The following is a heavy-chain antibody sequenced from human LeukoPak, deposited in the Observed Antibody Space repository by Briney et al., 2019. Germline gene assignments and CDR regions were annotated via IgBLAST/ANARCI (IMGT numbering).Heavy chain of an antibody. D-gene: IGHD7-27*01. CDR3: ARPHWGLYYFDY. Sequence: GGSLRLSCAASGFTFSSYWMHWVRQAPGKGLVRVSRINSDGSSTSYADSVKGRFTISRDNAKNTLYLQMNSLRAEDTAVYYCARPHWGLYYFDYWGQGTLVTVSS. V-gene: IGHV3-74*01. CDR1: GFTFSSYW. CDR2: INSDGSST. J-gene: IGHJ4*02.